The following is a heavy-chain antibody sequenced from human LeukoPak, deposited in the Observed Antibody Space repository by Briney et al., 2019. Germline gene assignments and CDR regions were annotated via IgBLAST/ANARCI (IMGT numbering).Heavy chain of an antibody. Sequence: PGGSLILSCATSGFTFSSFEMNWVRQAPGKGLEWVSYISSRGTTIYYADSVKGRFTISRDNAKNSLYLQMNSLRSEDTAVYYCTRGGDYSNYQGAFDIWGQGTMVTVSS. CDR3: TRGGDYSNYQGAFDI. J-gene: IGHJ3*02. V-gene: IGHV3-48*03. D-gene: IGHD4-11*01. CDR1: GFTFSSFE. CDR2: ISSRGTTI.